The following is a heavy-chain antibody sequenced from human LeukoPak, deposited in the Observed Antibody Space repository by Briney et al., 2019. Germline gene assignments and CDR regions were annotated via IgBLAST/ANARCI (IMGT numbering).Heavy chain of an antibody. CDR1: GFTFSNVW. D-gene: IGHD1-26*01. Sequence: GGSLRLSCAASGFTFSNVWMNWVRQATGKGLEWVSAIGVAANTFYSGSVKGRFTISRENAKNSLYLLMTSLRAEDTAVYYCARQNTPHGNFDYWGQGILVTVSS. CDR3: ARQNTPHGNFDY. CDR2: IGVAANT. J-gene: IGHJ4*02. V-gene: IGHV3-13*01.